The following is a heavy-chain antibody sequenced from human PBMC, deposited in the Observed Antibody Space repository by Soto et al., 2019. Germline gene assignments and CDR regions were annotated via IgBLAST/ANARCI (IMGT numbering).Heavy chain of an antibody. J-gene: IGHJ6*01. V-gene: IGHV6-1*01. Sequence: SQTLSLTWAFSGDSVSSGSAAWNWIRQSRSRGLGGLGRKXXRXXXXXEXRXSVESRMTTGPNTPKNKFSLRLESVPPEDRALYYCEGVVWFRGMDVWGQGPRVTVSA. CDR1: GDSVSSGSAA. D-gene: IGHD3-10*01. CDR3: EGVVWFRGMDV. CDR2: KXXRXXXXX.